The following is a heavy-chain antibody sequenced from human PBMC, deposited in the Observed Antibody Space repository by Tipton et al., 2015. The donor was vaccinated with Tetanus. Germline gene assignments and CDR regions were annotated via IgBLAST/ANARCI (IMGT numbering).Heavy chain of an antibody. Sequence: TLSLTCTVSGGSVRGGDYSWNWIRQPPGQGLQWLAYIDGSGRTNADYFLKSRITISHDKSKNQFSLNLTSVTAADTGVYYCARDQGGGRVVRLNWLDPWGQGTLVTVSS. D-gene: IGHD6-6*01. CDR1: GGSVRGGDYS. CDR3: ARDQGGGRVVRLNWLDP. J-gene: IGHJ5*02. V-gene: IGHV4-61*08. CDR2: IDGSGRT.